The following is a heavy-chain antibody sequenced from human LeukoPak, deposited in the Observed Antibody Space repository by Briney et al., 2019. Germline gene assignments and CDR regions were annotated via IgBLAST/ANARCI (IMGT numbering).Heavy chain of an antibody. CDR1: GFTFSSYW. V-gene: IGHV3-7*04. CDR3: AGDLPLYCSGGSCYSAY. Sequence: GGSLRLSCAASGFTFSSYWMSWVRQAPGKGLEWVANIKQDGSEKYYVDSVKGRFTISRDNAKNSLYLQMNSLRAEDTAVYYCAGDLPLYCSGGSCYSAYWGQGTLVTVSS. J-gene: IGHJ4*02. D-gene: IGHD2-15*01. CDR2: IKQDGSEK.